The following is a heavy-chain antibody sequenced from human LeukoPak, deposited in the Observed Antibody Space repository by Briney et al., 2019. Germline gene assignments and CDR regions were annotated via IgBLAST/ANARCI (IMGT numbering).Heavy chain of an antibody. J-gene: IGHJ4*02. CDR1: GGSFSGYY. V-gene: IGHV4-34*01. CDR2: INHSGST. Sequence: SETLSLTCAVYGGSFSGYYWSWIRQPPGKGLEWIGEINHSGSTNYNPSLKSRVTISGDTSKNQFFLKLSSVTAADTAAYYCANSGLLRNPFDYWGQGTLVTVSS. D-gene: IGHD4-17*01. CDR3: ANSGLLRNPFDY.